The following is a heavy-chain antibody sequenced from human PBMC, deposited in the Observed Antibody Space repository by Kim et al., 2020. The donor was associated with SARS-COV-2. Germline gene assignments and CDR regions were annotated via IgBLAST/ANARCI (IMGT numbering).Heavy chain of an antibody. V-gene: IGHV1-46*01. Sequence: FQGRVTMTRDTSTSTVYMELSSLRSEDTAVYYCARSSGLNLRHYGSGMDVWGQGTTVTVSS. J-gene: IGHJ6*02. D-gene: IGHD3-22*01. CDR3: ARSSGLNLRHYGSGMDV.